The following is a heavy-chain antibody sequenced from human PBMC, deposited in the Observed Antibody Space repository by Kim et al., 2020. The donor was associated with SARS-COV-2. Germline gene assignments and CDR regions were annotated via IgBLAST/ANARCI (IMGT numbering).Heavy chain of an antibody. CDR2: GSTK. CDR3: ARGRGVDY. J-gene: IGHJ4*02. Sequence: GSTKYEVDSSKGRFTISGDNAKNSGYLQMTSLRGEDTAVYYCARGRGVDYWGQGTLVTVSS. V-gene: IGHV3-7*04.